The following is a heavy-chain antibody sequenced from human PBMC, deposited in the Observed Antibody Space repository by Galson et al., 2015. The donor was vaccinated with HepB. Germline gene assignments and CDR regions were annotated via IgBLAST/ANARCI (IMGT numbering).Heavy chain of an antibody. CDR3: ARFARIPDH. V-gene: IGHV3-7*01. CDR1: GLTFSNYW. J-gene: IGHJ4*02. CDR2: INEDDSQK. Sequence: SLRLSCAASGLTFSNYWMTWVRQAPGKGLEWVANINEDDSQKSYGDSVKGRFTISRDNGKNSLYLQMNGLRVEDTAVYYCARFARIPDHWGQGTLVTVSS. D-gene: IGHD2-15*01.